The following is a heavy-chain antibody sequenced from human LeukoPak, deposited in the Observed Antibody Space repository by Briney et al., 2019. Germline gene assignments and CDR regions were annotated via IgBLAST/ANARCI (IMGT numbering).Heavy chain of an antibody. Sequence: GASVKVSRKASGHTFTGYYIHWVRQAPGQGLEWMGWINPNNGGTKYTQKFLGRVTMTGDTSINTAYMEVTSLRSDDTAVYYCTRRLWGSSEGYDYWGQGTLVTVSS. V-gene: IGHV1-2*02. CDR2: INPNNGGT. J-gene: IGHJ4*02. CDR3: TRRLWGSSEGYDY. CDR1: GHTFTGYY. D-gene: IGHD3-16*01.